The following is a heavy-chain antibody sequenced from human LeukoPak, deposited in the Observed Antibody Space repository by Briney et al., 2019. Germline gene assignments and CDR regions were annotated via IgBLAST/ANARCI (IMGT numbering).Heavy chain of an antibody. Sequence: GGSLRLSCAASGFTFSSYAMSWVRQAPGKGLEWVSAISGSGGSTYYADSVKGRFTISRDNSKNTLYLQMNSLRAEDTAVYYCAKVTTVTKNYYYGKDVWGQGTTVTVSS. D-gene: IGHD4-17*01. CDR3: AKVTTVTKNYYYGKDV. CDR2: ISGSGGST. CDR1: GFTFSSYA. V-gene: IGHV3-23*01. J-gene: IGHJ6*02.